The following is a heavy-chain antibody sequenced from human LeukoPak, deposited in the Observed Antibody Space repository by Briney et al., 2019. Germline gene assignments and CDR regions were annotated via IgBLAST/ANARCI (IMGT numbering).Heavy chain of an antibody. D-gene: IGHD3-22*01. CDR3: ARTDSSGEKFDY. J-gene: IGHJ4*02. CDR1: GGSISSSSYY. CDR2: IYYSGST. Sequence: SETLSLTCTVSGGSISSSSYYWGWIRQPPGKGLEWIGSIYYSGSTYYNPSLKSRVTISVDTSKNQFSLKLRSVTAADTAVYYCARTDSSGEKFDYWGQGTLVTVSS. V-gene: IGHV4-39*01.